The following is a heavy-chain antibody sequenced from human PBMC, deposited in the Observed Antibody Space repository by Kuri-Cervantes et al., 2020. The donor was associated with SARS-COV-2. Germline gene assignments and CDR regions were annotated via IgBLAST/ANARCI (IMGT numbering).Heavy chain of an antibody. V-gene: IGHV4-34*01. D-gene: IGHD2-8*02. CDR1: GGSFSGYY. CDR3: ARNAPLVVYAIPDYYYYMDV. J-gene: IGHJ6*03. CDR2: INHSGST. Sequence: SETLSLTCAVYGGSFSGYYWSWIRQPPGKGLEWIGEINHSGSTNYNPSLKSRVPISVDTSKNQFSLKLSSVTAADTAVYYCARNAPLVVYAIPDYYYYMDVWGKGTTVTVSS.